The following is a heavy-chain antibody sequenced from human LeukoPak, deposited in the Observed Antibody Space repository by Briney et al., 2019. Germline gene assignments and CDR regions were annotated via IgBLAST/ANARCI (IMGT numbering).Heavy chain of an antibody. CDR3: AKALWFGELLSHYYYGMDV. D-gene: IGHD3-10*01. Sequence: GGSLRLSCAASGFTFSSYAMSWVRQAPGKGLEWVSAISGSGGSTYYADSVKGRFAISRDNSKNTLYLQMNSLRAEDTAVYYCAKALWFGELLSHYYYGMDVWGQGTTVTVSS. CDR2: ISGSGGST. V-gene: IGHV3-23*01. CDR1: GFTFSSYA. J-gene: IGHJ6*02.